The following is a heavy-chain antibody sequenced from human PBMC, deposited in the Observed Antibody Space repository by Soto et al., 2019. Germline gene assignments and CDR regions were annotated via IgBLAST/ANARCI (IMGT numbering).Heavy chain of an antibody. CDR3: ARDGTRCGPLDP. CDR1: GGSISISSYY. V-gene: IGHV4-61*02. Sequence: SETLSLTCTVSGGSISISSYYWSWIRQPAGKGLEWIGRIYTSGSTTYNPSLKSRVTMSIDTSKNQFSLKLSSVTAADTAVYYCARDGTRCGPLDPWGQGTLVTVS. J-gene: IGHJ5*02. CDR2: IYTSGST. D-gene: IGHD1-7*01.